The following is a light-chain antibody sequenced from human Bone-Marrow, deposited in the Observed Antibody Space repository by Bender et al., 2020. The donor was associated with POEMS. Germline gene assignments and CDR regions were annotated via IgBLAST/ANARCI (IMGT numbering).Light chain of an antibody. Sequence: QSALTQPPSASGSPGQSVTISCTGTSRDVGGYNYVSWHQQHPGKAPKLMIYEVNQRPSGVPDRFSGSKSGTTASLTVSGLQAEDEADYYCSSYAGSNNWVFGGGTKLTVL. V-gene: IGLV2-8*01. CDR2: EVN. CDR1: SRDVGGYNY. J-gene: IGLJ3*02. CDR3: SSYAGSNNWV.